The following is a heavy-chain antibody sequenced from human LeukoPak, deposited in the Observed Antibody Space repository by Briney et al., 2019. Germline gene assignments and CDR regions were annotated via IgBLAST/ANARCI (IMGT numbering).Heavy chain of an antibody. CDR3: ARVDCSSTSCGFDY. CDR1: GFTFSSYG. Sequence: GGALRLSCAASGFTFSSYGVHWVRQAPGKGVEWVAVIWYDGSNKYYADSVKGRFTISRDNSKNTLYLQMNNLRAEDTAVYYCARVDCSSTSCGFDYWGQGTLVTVSS. V-gene: IGHV3-33*01. CDR2: IWYDGSNK. D-gene: IGHD2-2*01. J-gene: IGHJ4*02.